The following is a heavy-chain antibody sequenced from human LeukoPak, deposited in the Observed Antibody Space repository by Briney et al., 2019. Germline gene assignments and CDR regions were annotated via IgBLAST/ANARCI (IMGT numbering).Heavy chain of an antibody. Sequence: GASVKVSCKASGGTFSSYAISWVRRAPGQGLEWMGGIIPIFGTANYAQKFQGRVTITTDESTRTAYMELSSLRSEDTAVYYCASPARPWNYAWYYYYYYMDVWGKGTTVTVSS. J-gene: IGHJ6*03. CDR1: GGTFSSYA. D-gene: IGHD1-7*01. CDR3: ASPARPWNYAWYYYYYYMDV. V-gene: IGHV1-69*05. CDR2: IIPIFGTA.